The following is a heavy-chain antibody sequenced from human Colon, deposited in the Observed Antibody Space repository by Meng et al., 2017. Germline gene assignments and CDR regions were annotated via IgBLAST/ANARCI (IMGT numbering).Heavy chain of an antibody. D-gene: IGHD3-9*01. Sequence: SETLSLTCTVSGASISYYYWSWIRQPPGKGLEWIGYIYDSGSTNYNPSLKSRVTISVDTSKNQLSLKLRSVTAADTAVYYCAREIVSYNILTGYYKADAFDLWGQGTMVTVSS. CDR1: GASISYYY. V-gene: IGHV4-59*01. CDR2: IYDSGST. J-gene: IGHJ3*01. CDR3: AREIVSYNILTGYYKADAFDL.